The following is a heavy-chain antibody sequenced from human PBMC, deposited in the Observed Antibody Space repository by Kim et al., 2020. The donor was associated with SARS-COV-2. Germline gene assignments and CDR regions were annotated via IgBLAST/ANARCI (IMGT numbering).Heavy chain of an antibody. CDR2: ISSSSYI. D-gene: IGHD3-3*01. CDR3: ARDRGSFWSGYYHDAFDI. CDR1: GFTFSSYS. V-gene: IGHV3-21*01. J-gene: IGHJ3*02. Sequence: GGSLRLSCAASGFTFSSYSMNWVRQAPGKGLEWVSSISSSSYIYYADSVKGRFTISRDNAKNSLYLQMNSLRAEDTAVYYCARDRGSFWSGYYHDAFDIWGQGTMVTVSS.